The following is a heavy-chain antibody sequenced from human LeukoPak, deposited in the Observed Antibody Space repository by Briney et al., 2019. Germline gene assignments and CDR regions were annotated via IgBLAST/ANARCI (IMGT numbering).Heavy chain of an antibody. Sequence: SQTLSLTCAISGDSVSSNSVTWNWIRQSPSRGLEWLGRTYYRSTWYNDYAVSVRGRITVNPDISKNQFSLRLNSVTPEDTAVYYCARRLTQYDCFDPWGQGILVTVSS. D-gene: IGHD2-2*01. J-gene: IGHJ5*02. CDR3: ARRLTQYDCFDP. CDR2: TYYRSTWYN. V-gene: IGHV6-1*01. CDR1: GDSVSSNSVT.